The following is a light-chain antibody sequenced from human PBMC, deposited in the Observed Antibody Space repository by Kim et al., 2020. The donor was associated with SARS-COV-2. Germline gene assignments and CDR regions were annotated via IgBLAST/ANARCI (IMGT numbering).Light chain of an antibody. Sequence: SYELTQPPSVSVSPGQTVTIPCSGDKLGDKYSSWYQQQPGQAPVLVIYHDTKRPSGIPERFSGSNSGNTATLTISGAQAMDEADYYCQAWDNTWVFGGGTQLTVL. CDR3: QAWDNTWV. CDR1: KLGDKY. CDR2: HDT. J-gene: IGLJ3*02. V-gene: IGLV3-1*01.